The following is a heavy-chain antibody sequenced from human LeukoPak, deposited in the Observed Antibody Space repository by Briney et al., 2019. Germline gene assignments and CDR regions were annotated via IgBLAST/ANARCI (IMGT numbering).Heavy chain of an antibody. CDR3: GRDWRFDP. J-gene: IGHJ5*02. CDR1: GGSISSSSYY. CDR2: IYFGGRI. V-gene: IGHV4-39*07. D-gene: IGHD3-3*01. Sequence: SETLSLTCTVSGGSISSSSYYWGWIRQPPGKGLEWIGSIYFGGRIYSNPSLKSRVTISVDTSKNQFSLKLSSVTAADTAVYYGGRDWRFDPWGQGTLVIVSS.